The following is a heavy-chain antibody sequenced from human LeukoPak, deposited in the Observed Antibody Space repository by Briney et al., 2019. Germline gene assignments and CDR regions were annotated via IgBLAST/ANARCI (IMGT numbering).Heavy chain of an antibody. CDR3: ARDSPVSPVSLLDY. V-gene: IGHV3-21*01. CDR2: ISSSSYI. Sequence: GGSLRLSCAASGFTFSSYSINWVRQAPGKGLEWVSSISSSSYIYYADSVKGRFTISRDNAKNSLYLQMNSLRAEDTAVYYCARDSPVSPVSLLDYWGQGTLVTVSS. D-gene: IGHD5/OR15-5a*01. CDR1: GFTFSSYS. J-gene: IGHJ4*02.